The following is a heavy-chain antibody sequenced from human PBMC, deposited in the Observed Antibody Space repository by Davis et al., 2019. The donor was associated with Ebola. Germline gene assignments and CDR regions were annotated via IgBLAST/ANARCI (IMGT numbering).Heavy chain of an antibody. Sequence: GGSLRLSCAASGFIFSDYWMNWVRQAPGKGLEWVSVIYNVYTMYYADSVKGRFTISRDSSMNTVYLQMSSLRAEDTAVYYCARAEDDYGEYPDALDIWGQGTVVTVSS. CDR2: IYNVYTM. D-gene: IGHD4-17*01. CDR3: ARAEDDYGEYPDALDI. CDR1: GFIFSDYW. V-gene: IGHV3-53*01. J-gene: IGHJ3*02.